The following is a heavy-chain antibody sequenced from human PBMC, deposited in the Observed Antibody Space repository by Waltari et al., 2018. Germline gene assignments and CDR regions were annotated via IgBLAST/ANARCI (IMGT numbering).Heavy chain of an antibody. CDR3: ARDQCSGGSCYRTNYYYGMDV. D-gene: IGHD2-15*01. CDR1: GGTFSSYA. J-gene: IGHJ6*02. Sequence: QVQLVQSGAEVKKPGSSVKVSCKASGGTFSSYAISWVRQAPGQGLEWMGRIIPILGIASYAQKFQGRVTITADKSTSTAYMELSSLRSEDTAVYYCARDQCSGGSCYRTNYYYGMDVWGQGTTVTVSS. V-gene: IGHV1-69*04. CDR2: IIPILGIA.